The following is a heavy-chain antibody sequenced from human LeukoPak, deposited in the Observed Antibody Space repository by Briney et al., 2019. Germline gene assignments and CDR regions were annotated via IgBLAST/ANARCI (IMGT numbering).Heavy chain of an antibody. Sequence: GGSLRLSGAASGFTFSSYGMHWVRQAPGKGLEWVAFTRSDGSNKYYADSVKGRFTISRDNSKNTLYLQMNSLRAEDTAVYYCAKDEDYYDSSGYLDYWGQGTLVTVSS. CDR2: TRSDGSNK. J-gene: IGHJ4*02. V-gene: IGHV3-30*02. D-gene: IGHD3-22*01. CDR3: AKDEDYYDSSGYLDY. CDR1: GFTFSSYG.